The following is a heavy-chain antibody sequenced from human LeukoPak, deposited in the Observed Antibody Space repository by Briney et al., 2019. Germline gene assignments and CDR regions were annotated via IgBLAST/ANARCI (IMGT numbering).Heavy chain of an antibody. D-gene: IGHD6-25*01. CDR3: ARGAAAADTLDY. V-gene: IGHV3-30*02. J-gene: IGHJ4*02. Sequence: GGSLRLSCAASGFTFSSYGMHWVRQAPGKGLERVAFIRYDGSNKYYADSVKGRFTISRDNSKNTLYLQMNSLKTEDTAVYYCARGAAAADTLDYWGEGSLVTVSS. CDR1: GFTFSSYG. CDR2: IRYDGSNK.